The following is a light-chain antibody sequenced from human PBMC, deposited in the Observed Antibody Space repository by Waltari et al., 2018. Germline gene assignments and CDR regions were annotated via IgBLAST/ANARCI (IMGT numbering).Light chain of an antibody. J-gene: IGLJ2*01. V-gene: IGLV1-44*01. Sequence: QSVVTQPPAASGTPGQRVTISCSGSTSNIGSNIVTWYQQVPGTGPKLLIHSKNQRPSGVPARFSASKSGTSASLAINGLQSEDEADYYCATWGDSLNGVVFGGGTNLTVL. CDR1: TSNIGSNI. CDR3: ATWGDSLNGVV. CDR2: SKN.